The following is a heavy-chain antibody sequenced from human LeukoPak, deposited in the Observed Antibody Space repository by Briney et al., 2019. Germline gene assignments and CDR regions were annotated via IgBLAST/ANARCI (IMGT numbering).Heavy chain of an antibody. CDR2: VHYSLSS. V-gene: IGHV4-59*01. CDR1: GAXINGYY. J-gene: IGHJ4*02. Sequence: PSETLSLTCTVSGAXINGYYWSWIRQPPGKGLEWIGNVHYSLSSNYSPSLESRVTISMDTSQRQFSLKLTSVTAADTAVYYCACYKIVERNFDFWGQGMLVTVSS. D-gene: IGHD5-24*01. CDR3: ACYKIVERNFDF.